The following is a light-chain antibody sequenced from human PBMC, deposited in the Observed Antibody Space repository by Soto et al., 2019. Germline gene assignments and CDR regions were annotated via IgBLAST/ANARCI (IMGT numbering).Light chain of an antibody. J-gene: IGLJ1*01. Sequence: QSALTQPASVSGSPGQSITISCTGTSSDVGSYNLVSWYQQYLGKAPKLMIYEVSKRPSGVSNRFSGSKSGNTASLTISGLQAEDEGDYFCCSYAGPSTFVFGTGTKVPVL. CDR3: CSYAGPSTFV. CDR2: EVS. V-gene: IGLV2-23*02. CDR1: SSDVGSYNL.